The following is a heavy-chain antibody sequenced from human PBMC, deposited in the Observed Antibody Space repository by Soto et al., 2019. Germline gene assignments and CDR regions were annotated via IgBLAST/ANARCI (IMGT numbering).Heavy chain of an antibody. J-gene: IGHJ5*02. Sequence: SQTLSLTCAISGDSVSSNSAAWNWIRQSPSRGLEWLGRTYYRSKWYREYAASVRSRVMINSDTSKNQFSLQLNSVGPEDTAVYYCARTVGWLDPWGQGILVTVS. CDR3: ARTVGWLDP. D-gene: IGHD1-26*01. CDR2: TYYRSKWYR. V-gene: IGHV6-1*01. CDR1: GDSVSSNSAA.